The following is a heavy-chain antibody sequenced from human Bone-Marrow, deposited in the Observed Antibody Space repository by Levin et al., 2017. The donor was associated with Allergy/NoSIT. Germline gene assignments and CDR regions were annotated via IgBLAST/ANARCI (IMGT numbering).Heavy chain of an antibody. CDR1: GFAISTHY. D-gene: IGHD4-17*01. Sequence: GESLKISCAASGFAISTHYLSWVRQAPGKGLEWVSVIYIDGATRYADSVRGRFTISRDNSKNTIFLQMNSLGAEDTAIYYCARGRGGYGDYPDWGQGTLVTVSS. CDR2: IYIDGAT. J-gene: IGHJ4*02. CDR3: ARGRGGYGDYPD. V-gene: IGHV3-53*01.